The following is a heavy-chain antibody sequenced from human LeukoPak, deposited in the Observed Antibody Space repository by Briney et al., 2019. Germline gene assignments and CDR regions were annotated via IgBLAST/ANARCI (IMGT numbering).Heavy chain of an antibody. CDR3: PRAFGLEGYGPGY. V-gene: IGHV3-7*03. J-gene: IGHJ4*02. D-gene: IGHD2-15*01. CDR2: IKKDGSEK. CDR1: GDTLSGYW. Sequence: GGSLRLSCVVSGDTLSGYWMTWVRQAPGKGLEWVANIKKDGSEKYYVDSVKGRFTISRDNAKNSLYLQMNSLRAEDTAVYFCPRAFGLEGYGPGYGGKETLVTV.